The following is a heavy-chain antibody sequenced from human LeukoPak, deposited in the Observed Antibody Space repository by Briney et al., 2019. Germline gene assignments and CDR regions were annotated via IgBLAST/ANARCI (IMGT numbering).Heavy chain of an antibody. Sequence: GGSLRLSCAASGLTFSSYSMNWVRQAPGKGLEWVSYISSSSSTIYYADSVKGRFTISRDSAKNSLYLQMNSLRAEDTAVYYCARDRRGSGSSFFDYWGQGTLVTVSS. CDR1: GLTFSSYS. CDR2: ISSSSSTI. J-gene: IGHJ4*02. V-gene: IGHV3-48*01. D-gene: IGHD1-26*01. CDR3: ARDRRGSGSSFFDY.